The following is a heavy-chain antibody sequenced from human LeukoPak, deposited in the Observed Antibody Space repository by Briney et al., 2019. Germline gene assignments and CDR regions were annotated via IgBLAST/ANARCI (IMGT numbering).Heavy chain of an antibody. CDR1: GFTFSSYA. V-gene: IGHV3-23*01. D-gene: IGHD3-22*01. J-gene: IGHJ4*02. Sequence: GGSLRLSCAASGFTFSSYAMSWVRQAPGKGLEWVSAISGSGGSTYYADSVKGRFTISRDNSKNTLYLQMNSLIAEDTAVYYCAKAPRYIASGYPLDYWGQGTLVTVSS. CDR3: AKAPRYIASGYPLDY. CDR2: ISGSGGST.